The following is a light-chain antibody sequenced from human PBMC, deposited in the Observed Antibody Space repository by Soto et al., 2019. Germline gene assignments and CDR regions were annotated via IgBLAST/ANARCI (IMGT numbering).Light chain of an antibody. CDR2: DVS. CDR1: SSDVGGSNG. CDR3: SSYTSSSTYV. J-gene: IGLJ1*01. V-gene: IGLV2-18*02. Sequence: SVLTQPPSVTGYPGQSVAISCTGTSSDVGGSNGVSWYQQPPGTAPKLIIYDVSNRPSGVPDRFSGSKSGNTASLIISGLQAEDEGDYYCSSYTSSSTYVFGTGTKVTVL.